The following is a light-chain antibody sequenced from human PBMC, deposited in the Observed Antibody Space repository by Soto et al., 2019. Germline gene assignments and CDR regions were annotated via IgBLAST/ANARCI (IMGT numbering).Light chain of an antibody. CDR1: QSVSSN. Sequence: EIVMTQSPATLYVSPGERATLSCRASQSVSSNLAWYQQRRGQAPRLLIYGTSTRATGIPARFSGSGSGTEFTLTISSPQSEDFAVYYCQQYTKWPLFTFGPGTRVD. CDR3: QQYTKWPLFT. V-gene: IGKV3-15*01. CDR2: GTS. J-gene: IGKJ3*01.